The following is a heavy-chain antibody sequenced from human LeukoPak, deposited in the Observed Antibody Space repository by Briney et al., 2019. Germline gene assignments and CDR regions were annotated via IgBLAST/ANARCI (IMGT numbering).Heavy chain of an antibody. V-gene: IGHV4-31*03. D-gene: IGHD3-22*01. CDR3: AIYYYDSSGLYYFDY. CDR2: IYYSGST. J-gene: IGHJ4*02. CDR1: GGSISSGGYY. Sequence: SETLSLTCTVSGGSISSGGYYWSWIRQHPGKGLEWIGYIYYSGSTYYNPSLKSRVTISVDTSKNQFSLKLSSVTAADTAVYYCAIYYYDSSGLYYFDYWGQGTLVTVSS.